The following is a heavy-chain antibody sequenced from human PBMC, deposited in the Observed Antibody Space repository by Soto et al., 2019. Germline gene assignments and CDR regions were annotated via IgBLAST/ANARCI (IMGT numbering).Heavy chain of an antibody. CDR1: GYTFTGYY. Sequence: ASVKVSCKASGYTFTGYYMHWVRQAPGQGLEWMGWINPNSGGTNYAQKFQGWVTMTRDTSISTAYMELSRLRSDDTAVYYCARVLYYYDSSVYYDAFDIWGKGTMVT. CDR2: INPNSGGT. CDR3: ARVLYYYDSSVYYDAFDI. D-gene: IGHD3-22*01. V-gene: IGHV1-2*04. J-gene: IGHJ3*02.